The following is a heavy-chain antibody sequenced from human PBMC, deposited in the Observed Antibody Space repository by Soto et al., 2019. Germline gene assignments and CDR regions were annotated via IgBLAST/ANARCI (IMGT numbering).Heavy chain of an antibody. Sequence: QVQLVQSGAEVKKPGASVKVSCKASGYTFTSYGISWVRQAPGQGLEWMGWISAYNGNTNYAQKLQGRVTMTTGTSTSTAYMELRSLRSDDTAVFYCAREARDFWSGYYPPHFDYWGQGTLVTVSS. CDR3: AREARDFWSGYYPPHFDY. J-gene: IGHJ4*02. D-gene: IGHD3-3*01. CDR1: GYTFTSYG. V-gene: IGHV1-18*01. CDR2: ISAYNGNT.